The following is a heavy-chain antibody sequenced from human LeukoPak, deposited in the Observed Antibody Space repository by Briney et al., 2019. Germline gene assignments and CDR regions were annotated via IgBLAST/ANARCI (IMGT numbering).Heavy chain of an antibody. V-gene: IGHV4-39*07. D-gene: IGHD3-22*01. CDR1: GGSISSSTYY. CDR3: ATHSSSYSYFAF. J-gene: IGHJ4*02. CDR2: IYYSGST. Sequence: SETLSLTCTVSGGSISSSTYYWGWIRQPPGKGLEWIGSIYYSGSTYYNPSLKSRITMSVETSKNQFSLKLSSVTAADTAVYYCATHSSSYSYFAFWGQGTLVSVSS.